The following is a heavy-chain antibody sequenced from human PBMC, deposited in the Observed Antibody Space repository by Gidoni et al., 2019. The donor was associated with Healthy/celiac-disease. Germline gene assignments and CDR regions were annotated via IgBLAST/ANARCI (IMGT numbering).Heavy chain of an antibody. Sequence: EVQLVESGGGLVQPGGSLRLPCAASGFTVSSHYMSWVRQAPGKGLEWVSVIYSGGSTYYADSVKGRFTISRHNSKNTLYLQMNSLRAEDTAVYYCASSLRFPPFDYWGQGTLVTVSS. CDR3: ASSLRFPPFDY. CDR2: IYSGGST. J-gene: IGHJ4*02. CDR1: GFTVSSHY. D-gene: IGHD3-3*01. V-gene: IGHV3-53*04.